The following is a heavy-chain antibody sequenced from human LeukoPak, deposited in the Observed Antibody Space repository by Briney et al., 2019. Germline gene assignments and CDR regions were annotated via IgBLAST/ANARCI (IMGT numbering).Heavy chain of an antibody. CDR3: AKDIGQQWLVRTGDAFDI. V-gene: IGHV3-9*01. Sequence: QPGRSLRLSCAASGFTFDDYAMHWVRQAPGKGLEWVSGISWNSGSIGYADSVKGRFTISRDNAKNSLYLQMNSLRAEDTALYYCAKDIGQQWLVRTGDAFDIWGQGTMDTVSS. J-gene: IGHJ3*02. CDR1: GFTFDDYA. CDR2: ISWNSGSI. D-gene: IGHD6-19*01.